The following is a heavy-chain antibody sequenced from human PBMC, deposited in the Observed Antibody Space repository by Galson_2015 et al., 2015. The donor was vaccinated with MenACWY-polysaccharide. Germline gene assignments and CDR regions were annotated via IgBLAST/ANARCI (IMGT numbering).Heavy chain of an antibody. V-gene: IGHV1-8*01. CDR1: GYTFTSFD. CDR3: ARAVGDLDY. CDR2: MNPNSHNT. D-gene: IGHD2-21*02. J-gene: IGHJ4*02. Sequence: SVQVSCKASGYTFTSFDINWVRQAPGQGLEWMGWMNPNSHNTGSAQKFQGRVAMTSDTSINTAYMELTSLRSDDTAVYYCARAVGDLDYWGQGTLVTVSS.